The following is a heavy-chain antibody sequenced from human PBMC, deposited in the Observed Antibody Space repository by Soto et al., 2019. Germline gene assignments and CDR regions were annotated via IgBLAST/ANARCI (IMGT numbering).Heavy chain of an antibody. Sequence: SETLSLTCTVSGGSISSSSYYWGWIRQPPGKGLEWIGSIYYSGSTYYNPSLKSRVTISVDTSKNQFSLKLSSVTAADTAVYYCARHDEPQLIVVVPAAMFADYWGQGTLVTVSS. CDR1: GGSISSSSYY. CDR3: ARHDEPQLIVVVPAAMFADY. V-gene: IGHV4-39*01. J-gene: IGHJ4*02. D-gene: IGHD2-2*01. CDR2: IYYSGST.